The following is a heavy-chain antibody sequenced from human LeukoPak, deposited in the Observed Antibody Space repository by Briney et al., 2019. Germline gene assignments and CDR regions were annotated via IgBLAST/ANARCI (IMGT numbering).Heavy chain of an antibody. CDR3: AKGQAVADDDY. J-gene: IGHJ4*02. D-gene: IGHD6-19*01. Sequence: GGSLRLSCAASGFTFSNYPMHWVRQAPGKGLEWVAVISYDGSNKYYADSVKGRFTISRDNSKNTLYLQMNSLRAEDTAVYYCAKGQAVADDDYWGQGTLVTVSS. V-gene: IGHV3-30*04. CDR2: ISYDGSNK. CDR1: GFTFSNYP.